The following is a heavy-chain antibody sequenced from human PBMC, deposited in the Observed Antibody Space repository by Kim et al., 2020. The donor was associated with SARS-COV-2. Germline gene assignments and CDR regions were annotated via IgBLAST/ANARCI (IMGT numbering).Heavy chain of an antibody. CDR3: AKAPYYYDSSGKRDYGMDV. CDR2: ISWNSGSI. D-gene: IGHD3-22*01. J-gene: IGHJ6*02. V-gene: IGHV3-9*01. Sequence: GGSLRLSCAASGFTFGDYAMHWVRQAPGKGLEWVSGISWNSGSIGYADSVKGRFTISRDNAKNSLYLQMNSLRAEDTALYYCAKAPYYYDSSGKRDYGMDVWGQGTTVTVSS. CDR1: GFTFGDYA.